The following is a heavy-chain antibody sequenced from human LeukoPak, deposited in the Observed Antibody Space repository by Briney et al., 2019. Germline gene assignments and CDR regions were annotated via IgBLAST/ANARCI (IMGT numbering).Heavy chain of an antibody. CDR3: AREDSSGYFPFDY. Sequence: ASVKVSCKASGYTFTGYYMHWVRQAPGQGLEWMGRINPNSGGTNYAQKFQGRVTMTRDTSISTAYMELSRLRSDDTAVYYCAREDSSGYFPFDYWGLGTLVTVSS. D-gene: IGHD3-22*01. CDR2: INPNSGGT. CDR1: GYTFTGYY. J-gene: IGHJ4*02. V-gene: IGHV1-2*06.